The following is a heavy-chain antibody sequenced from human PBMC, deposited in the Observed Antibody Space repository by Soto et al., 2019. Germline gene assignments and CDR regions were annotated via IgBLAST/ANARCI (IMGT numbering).Heavy chain of an antibody. CDR2: IYHSGST. V-gene: IGHV4-30-2*01. D-gene: IGHD2-15*01. CDR3: ARDIGQGIDY. J-gene: IGHJ4*02. CDR1: GGSISSGGYS. Sequence: SETLSLTCAVSGGSISSGGYSWSWIRQPPGKGLEWIGYIYHSGSTYYNPSLKSRVTISVDRSKNQFSLKLSSVTAADMAAYYCARDIGQGIDYWGQGTLVTVSS.